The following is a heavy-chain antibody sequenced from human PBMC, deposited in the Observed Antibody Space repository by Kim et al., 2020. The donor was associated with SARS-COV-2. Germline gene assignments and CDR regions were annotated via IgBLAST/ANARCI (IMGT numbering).Heavy chain of an antibody. V-gene: IGHV3-49*04. Sequence: GSLRLSCTASGFTFGDYAMSWVRQAPGKGLEWVGFIRSKAYGGTTEYAASVKGRFTISRDDSKSIAYLQMNSLKTEDTAVYYCTRDWGCSSTSCIKYDYWGQGTLVTVSS. CDR3: TRDWGCSSTSCIKYDY. CDR2: IRSKAYGGTT. D-gene: IGHD2-2*01. CDR1: GFTFGDYA. J-gene: IGHJ4*02.